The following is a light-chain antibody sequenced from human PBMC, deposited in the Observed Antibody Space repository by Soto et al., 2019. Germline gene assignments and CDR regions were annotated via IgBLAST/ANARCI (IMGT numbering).Light chain of an antibody. J-gene: IGKJ1*01. Sequence: EIVMTQSPATLSVSPGETATLSCRASQSVNSNLAWYQQKPGQAPRLLISDASTRAAGLPARFSGSGSGTEFTLTISSLQSEDFAVYFCQQSNNWPKTCGQGTKVEIK. CDR1: QSVNSN. CDR3: QQSNNWPKT. V-gene: IGKV3-15*01. CDR2: DAS.